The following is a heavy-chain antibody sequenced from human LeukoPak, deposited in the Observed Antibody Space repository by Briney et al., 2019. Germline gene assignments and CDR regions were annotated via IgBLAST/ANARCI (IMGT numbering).Heavy chain of an antibody. CDR3: AKGSGSGWYGWFAP. V-gene: IGHV3-23*01. CDR1: GFTFGSYA. D-gene: IGHD6-19*01. J-gene: IGHJ5*02. Sequence: PGGSLRLSCAASGFTFGSYAMTWVRQAPGKGLEWVSSIDPSGRSTYYADSVKGRFTISRDNSKNTFYLHMNTLRADDTAVYYCAKGSGSGWYGWFAPWGQGTLVTVSS. CDR2: IDPSGRST.